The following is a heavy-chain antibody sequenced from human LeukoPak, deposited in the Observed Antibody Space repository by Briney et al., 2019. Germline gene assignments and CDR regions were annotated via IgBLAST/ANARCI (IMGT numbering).Heavy chain of an antibody. CDR1: GGSINSYY. Sequence: SETLSLTCTVSGGSINSYYWSWIRQPPGKELEWIGYIFYTGSTNYNPSLKSRVTISLDTSKNQFSLKLSSVTTADTAVYYCARGLLSRPDIWGQGTMVTVSS. CDR3: ARGLLSRPDI. J-gene: IGHJ3*02. D-gene: IGHD2/OR15-2a*01. V-gene: IGHV4-59*01. CDR2: IFYTGST.